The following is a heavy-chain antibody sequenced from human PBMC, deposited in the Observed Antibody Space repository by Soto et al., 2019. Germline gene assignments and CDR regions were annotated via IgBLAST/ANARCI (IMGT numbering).Heavy chain of an antibody. CDR2: ISWNSGSI. CDR1: GFTFDDYA. D-gene: IGHD6-19*01. CDR3: AKDLGSVARYYFDY. J-gene: IGHJ4*02. V-gene: IGHV3-9*01. Sequence: EVQLVESGGGLVQPGRSLRLSCAASGFTFDDYAMHWVRQAPGKGLEWVSGISWNSGSIGDADSVKGRFTISRDNAKNSLYLQMNSLRAEDTALYYGAKDLGSVARYYFDYWGQGTLVTVSS.